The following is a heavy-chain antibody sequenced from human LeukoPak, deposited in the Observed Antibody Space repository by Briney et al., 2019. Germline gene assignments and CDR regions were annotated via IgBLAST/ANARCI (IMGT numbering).Heavy chain of an antibody. CDR2: ISYDALSK. CDR1: LFTLSSYA. D-gene: IGHD4-17*01. V-gene: IGHV3-30-3*01. Sequence: VGSLRLSCADSLFTLSSYAIHLVRQAPGKGREWVAIISYDALSKYYAGSVKGRFTISRDNSKNTPYLQMNSLRADDTAVYYCARGTDYGDYSWGGQGTLVSVSS. CDR3: ARGTDYGDYSW. J-gene: IGHJ4*02.